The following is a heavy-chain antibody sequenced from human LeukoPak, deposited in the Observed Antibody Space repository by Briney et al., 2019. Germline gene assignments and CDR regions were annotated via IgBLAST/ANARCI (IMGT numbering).Heavy chain of an antibody. Sequence: PSETLSLTCTVSGGSISSYHWSWIRQPPGKGLEWIGYIYYSGSTNYNPSLKSRVTISVDTSKNQFSLKLSSVTAADTAVYYCARESDGGSYYHYFDYWGQGTLVTVSS. CDR3: ARESDGGSYYHYFDY. CDR2: IYYSGST. V-gene: IGHV4-59*12. D-gene: IGHD1-26*01. CDR1: GGSISSYH. J-gene: IGHJ4*02.